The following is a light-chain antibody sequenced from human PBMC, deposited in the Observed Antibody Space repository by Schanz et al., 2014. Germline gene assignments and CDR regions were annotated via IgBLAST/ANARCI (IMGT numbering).Light chain of an antibody. Sequence: EIVLTQSPGTLSLSPGERATLSCRASQSVTSNYLAWYQQKPGQAPRLLIYGASTRATGIPARFSGSGSGTDFTLTISRLEPEDFAVYYCQQYGSSPHTFGGGTKVEIK. CDR1: QSVTSNY. CDR2: GAS. CDR3: QQYGSSPHT. V-gene: IGKV3-20*01. J-gene: IGKJ4*01.